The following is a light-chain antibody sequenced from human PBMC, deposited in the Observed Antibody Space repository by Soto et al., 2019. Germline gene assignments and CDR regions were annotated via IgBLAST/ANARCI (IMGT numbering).Light chain of an antibody. Sequence: EIVMTQFPATLSVSPGERATLSCRASQSVHSALVWYQQKPGQAPRVLVYDASIRATGIPARFSGSGSGTEFTLTISSLQSEDSAVYYCQQYGDWPPLTFGGGTKVEI. CDR1: QSVHSA. J-gene: IGKJ4*01. CDR3: QQYGDWPPLT. V-gene: IGKV3-15*01. CDR2: DAS.